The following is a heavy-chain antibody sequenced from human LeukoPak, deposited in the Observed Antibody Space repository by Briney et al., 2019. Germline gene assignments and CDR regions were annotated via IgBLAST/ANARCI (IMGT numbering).Heavy chain of an antibody. CDR1: GGSISSSSYY. CDR2: IYYSGST. V-gene: IGHV4-39*07. CDR3: ARGSYGDYVGVEDAFDI. J-gene: IGHJ3*02. Sequence: SETLSLTCTVSGGSISSSSYYWGWIRQPPGKGLEWIGSIYYSGSTNYNPSLKSRVTISVDTSKNQFSLKLSSVTAADTAVYYCARGSYGDYVGVEDAFDIWGQGTMVTVSS. D-gene: IGHD4-17*01.